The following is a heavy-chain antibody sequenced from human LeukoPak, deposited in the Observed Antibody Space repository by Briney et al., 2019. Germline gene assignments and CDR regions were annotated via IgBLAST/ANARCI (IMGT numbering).Heavy chain of an antibody. Sequence: GGSLRLSCAASGFTFSSYDMHWVRQAPGKGLEWVALISYDGSNKYYADSVKGRFTISRDNSKNTLYLQMNSLRAEDTAVYYCAKDSSSSGWYQQDVWDQGTTVTVSS. CDR3: AKDSSSSGWYQQDV. D-gene: IGHD6-19*01. CDR1: GFTFSSYD. CDR2: ISYDGSNK. V-gene: IGHV3-30*04. J-gene: IGHJ6*02.